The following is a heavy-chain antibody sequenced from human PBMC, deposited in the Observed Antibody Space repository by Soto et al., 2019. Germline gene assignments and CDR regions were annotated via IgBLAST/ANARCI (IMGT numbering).Heavy chain of an antibody. J-gene: IGHJ6*02. CDR1: GYTFTSYG. CDR3: ARDLPTMDV. Sequence: QVQLVQSGAEVKKPGASVKVSCKASGYTFTSYGISWVRQAPGQGLEWMGWIRAYNGNTNYAQKLQGRVTMPTDTATSPAYMELRSLGSDDTAVYYCARDLPTMDVWGQGTTVTVSS. V-gene: IGHV1-18*01. CDR2: IRAYNGNT.